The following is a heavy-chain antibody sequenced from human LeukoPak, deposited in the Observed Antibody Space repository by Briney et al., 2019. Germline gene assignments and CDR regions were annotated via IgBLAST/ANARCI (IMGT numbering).Heavy chain of an antibody. D-gene: IGHD3-22*01. Sequence: ASVKVSCKASGYTFTNYGISWVRQAPGQGLEWMGWISTYNGNTNYAQKLQGRVTMTTDTSTSTAYMELRSLRSDDTAVYYCAREESYYDSSGHAFDIWGQGTMVTVSS. CDR1: GYTFTNYG. CDR2: ISTYNGNT. V-gene: IGHV1-18*01. J-gene: IGHJ3*02. CDR3: AREESYYDSSGHAFDI.